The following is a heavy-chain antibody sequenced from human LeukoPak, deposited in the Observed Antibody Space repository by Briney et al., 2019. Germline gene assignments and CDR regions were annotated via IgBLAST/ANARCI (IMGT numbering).Heavy chain of an antibody. D-gene: IGHD3-22*01. CDR1: GFTFRSYG. J-gene: IGHJ3*02. CDR2: ISGSAGTT. V-gene: IGHV3-23*01. CDR3: AKDFAYCYDSSGPPDAFDI. Sequence: GGSLRLSCAASGFTFRSYGMSWVRQAPGKGLEWVSAISGSAGTTYYADSVKGRFTISRDNSKNTLYLRMNSLRAEDTAVYYCAKDFAYCYDSSGPPDAFDIWGQGTMVTVSS.